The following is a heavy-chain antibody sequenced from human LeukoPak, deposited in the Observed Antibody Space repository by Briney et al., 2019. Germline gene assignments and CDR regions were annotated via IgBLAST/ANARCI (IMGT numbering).Heavy chain of an antibody. J-gene: IGHJ5*02. CDR2: INPNSGGT. CDR3: ARERPNSSSWYARWFDP. D-gene: IGHD6-13*01. CDR1: GYIFTDYY. V-gene: IGHV1-2*02. Sequence: ASVKVSCKASGYIFTDYYMHWVRQAPGQGLEWMGWINPNSGGTNYAQKFQGRVTMTRDTSISTAYMELSRLKSDDTAVYYCARERPNSSSWYARWFDPWGQGTLVTVSS.